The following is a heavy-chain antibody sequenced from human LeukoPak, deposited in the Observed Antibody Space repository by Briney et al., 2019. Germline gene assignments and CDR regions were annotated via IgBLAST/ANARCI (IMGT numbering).Heavy chain of an antibody. J-gene: IGHJ4*02. CDR1: GFTFSSYA. D-gene: IGHD2-2*01. V-gene: IGHV3-23*01. Sequence: RGGSLRPSCAASGFTFSSYAMSWVRQAPGKGLEWVSAFSGSGGSTYYADSVKGRFTISRDNSKNTLYLQMNSLRAEDTAVYYCARGYCSSTGCAGDYWGQGDLVTVSS. CDR2: FSGSGGST. CDR3: ARGYCSSTGCAGDY.